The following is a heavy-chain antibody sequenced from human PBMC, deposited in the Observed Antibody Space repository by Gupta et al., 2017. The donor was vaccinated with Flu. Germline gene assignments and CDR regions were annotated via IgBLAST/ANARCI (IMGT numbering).Heavy chain of an antibody. CDR2: IIPIFGTA. D-gene: IGHD3-10*01. CDR3: ARGRDYYGSGSYKFDY. CDR1: GGTFSSYA. V-gene: IGHV1-69*01. Sequence: CKASGGTFSSYAISWVRQAPGQGLEWMGGIIPIFGTANYAQKFQGRVTITADESTSTAYMELSSLRSEDTAVYYCARGRDYYGSGSYKFDYWGQGTLVTVSS. J-gene: IGHJ4*02.